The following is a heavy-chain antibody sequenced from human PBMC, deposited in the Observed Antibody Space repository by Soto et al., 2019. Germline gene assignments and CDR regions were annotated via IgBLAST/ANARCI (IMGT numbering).Heavy chain of an antibody. D-gene: IGHD2-15*01. J-gene: IGHJ4*02. CDR2: IRNKANSYAT. Sequence: PGGSLRLSCAASGFTFSGSSVHWVRQASGKGLEWVGRIRNKANSYATAYAASVRGRFTISRDDSKNTVFLQMNSLNTEDTAVYYCISHSPEDMIRTWGQGTLVTV. V-gene: IGHV3-73*01. CDR3: ISHSPEDMIRT. CDR1: GFTFSGSS.